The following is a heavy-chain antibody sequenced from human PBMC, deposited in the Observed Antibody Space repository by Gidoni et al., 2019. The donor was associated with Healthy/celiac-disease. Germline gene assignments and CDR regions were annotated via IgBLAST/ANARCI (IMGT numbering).Heavy chain of an antibody. J-gene: IGHJ4*02. CDR3: ATDPNDFWSGYGVGRYFDY. CDR2: IYYSGST. CDR1: GGSISSSSYY. Sequence: QLQLQESGPGLVKPSETLSLTCTVSGGSISSSSYYWGWIRQPPGKGLEWIGSIYYSGSTYYNPSLKSRVTISVDTSKNQFSLKLSSVTAADTAVYYCATDPNDFWSGYGVGRYFDYWGQGTLVTVSS. D-gene: IGHD3-3*01. V-gene: IGHV4-39*01.